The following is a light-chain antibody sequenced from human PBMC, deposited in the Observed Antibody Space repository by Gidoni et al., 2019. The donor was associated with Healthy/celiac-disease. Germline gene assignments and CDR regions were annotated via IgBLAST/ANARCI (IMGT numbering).Light chain of an antibody. CDR3: QQRSNGRVT. Sequence: EIVFTQSPATLSLSPGERATLSCRASQSVSSYLAWYQQKPGQAPRLLIYDASNRATGIPARFSGSGSGTDFTLTISSLEPEDFAVYYCQQRSNGRVTFGPGTKVDIK. V-gene: IGKV3-11*01. CDR1: QSVSSY. J-gene: IGKJ3*01. CDR2: DAS.